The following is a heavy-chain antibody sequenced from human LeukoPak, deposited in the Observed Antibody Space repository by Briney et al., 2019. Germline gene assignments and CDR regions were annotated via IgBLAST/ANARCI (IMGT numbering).Heavy chain of an antibody. J-gene: IGHJ5*02. Sequence: GGSLRLSCAASGFTFSGYAMSWVRQAPGKGLEWVSRTSGNGVSIYNADFVKGRFTISRDNSKNTLYLQMSRLRAEDTAVYYCAKDLIRGVARWFDPWGQGTLVTVSS. CDR3: AKDLIRGVARWFDP. CDR1: GFTFSGYA. D-gene: IGHD3-10*01. CDR2: TSGNGVSI. V-gene: IGHV3-23*01.